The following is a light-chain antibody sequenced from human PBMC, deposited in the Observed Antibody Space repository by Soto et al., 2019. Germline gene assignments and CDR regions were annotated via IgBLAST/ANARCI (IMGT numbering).Light chain of an antibody. CDR3: QQYNHWRSIS. CDR1: QSVSRK. Sequence: EIVLTQSPDTLSLSPGERATLSCRASQSVSRKLAWYQHKPGQAPRLLIYDTSTRAADIPARFSGSGSGTDFTLTISSLQSEDFAVYYCQQYNHWRSISFGQGTRLEIK. J-gene: IGKJ5*01. V-gene: IGKV3-15*01. CDR2: DTS.